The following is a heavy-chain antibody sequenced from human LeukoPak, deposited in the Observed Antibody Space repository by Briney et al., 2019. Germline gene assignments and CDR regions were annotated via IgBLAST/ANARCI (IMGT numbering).Heavy chain of an antibody. J-gene: IGHJ6*03. D-gene: IGHD6-13*01. CDR2: SHQSAST. V-gene: IGHV4-38-2*01. CDR3: ARLQQDRGSTWYAEYYYYIDV. CDR1: GYSISSDHY. Sequence: SETLSLTCAVSGYSISSDHYWGWIRQPPGKGLEWIGSSHQSASTYYNPSLKSRVTISVDTSKNQFSLKASSVTAADTAVYYCARLQQDRGSTWYAEYYYYIDVWGKGTTVTVSS.